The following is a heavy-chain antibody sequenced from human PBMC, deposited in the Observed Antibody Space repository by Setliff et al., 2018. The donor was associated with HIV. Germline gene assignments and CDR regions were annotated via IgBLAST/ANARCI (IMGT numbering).Heavy chain of an antibody. Sequence: ASVKVSCKASGYILTSHYMHWVRQAPGQGLEWMGIISPSVGSTSYAQKFQGRVTMTRDTSTSTVYMELSSLRSEDTAVYYCAREYDVLLWIGSQYGRGNLDSWGQGTPVTVSS. CDR3: AREYDVLLWIGSQYGRGNLDS. CDR1: GYILTSHY. D-gene: IGHD3-10*01. CDR2: ISPSVGST. V-gene: IGHV1-46*01. J-gene: IGHJ4*02.